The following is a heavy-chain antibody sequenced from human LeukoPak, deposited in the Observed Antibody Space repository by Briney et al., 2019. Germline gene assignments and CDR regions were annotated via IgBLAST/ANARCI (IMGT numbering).Heavy chain of an antibody. V-gene: IGHV3-48*03. CDR2: ISSSGSTI. CDR3: ARWVCSGGSCYSGYFDY. D-gene: IGHD2-15*01. CDR1: GFTFSSYE. J-gene: IGHJ4*02. Sequence: GGSLRLSCAASGFTFSSYEMNWVRQAPGKGLEWVSYISSSGSTIYYADSVKGRFTISRDNAKNSLYLQMNSLRAEDTAVYYCARWVCSGGSCYSGYFDYWGQGTLVTVSS.